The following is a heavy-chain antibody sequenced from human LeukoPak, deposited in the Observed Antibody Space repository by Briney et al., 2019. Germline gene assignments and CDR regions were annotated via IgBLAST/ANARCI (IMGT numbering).Heavy chain of an antibody. J-gene: IGHJ3*02. V-gene: IGHV4-61*08. Sequence: SETLSLTCTVSGGSISSGDYYWSWIRQPPGKGLEWIGYIYYSGSTNYNPSLKSRVTISVDTSKNQFSLKLSSVTAADTAVYYCARDLAGSNAFDIWGQGTMVTVSS. CDR2: IYYSGST. D-gene: IGHD6-19*01. CDR3: ARDLAGSNAFDI. CDR1: GGSISSGDYY.